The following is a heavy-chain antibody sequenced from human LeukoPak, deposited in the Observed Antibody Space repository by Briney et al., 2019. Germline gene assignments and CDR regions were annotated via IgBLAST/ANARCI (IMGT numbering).Heavy chain of an antibody. Sequence: ASVKVSCKASGYTFTSYDINWVRQATGQGLEWMGWMSPNSGNTGYAQKFQGRVTMTRSTSMSTDYMELSSLRSEDTAVYYCARGPPNWGYDYWGQGTLVTVSS. D-gene: IGHD7-27*01. CDR2: MSPNSGNT. J-gene: IGHJ4*02. CDR1: GYTFTSYD. V-gene: IGHV1-8*01. CDR3: ARGPPNWGYDY.